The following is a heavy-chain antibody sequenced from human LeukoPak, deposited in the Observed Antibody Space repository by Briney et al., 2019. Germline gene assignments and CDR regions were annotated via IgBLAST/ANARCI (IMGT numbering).Heavy chain of an antibody. J-gene: IGHJ4*02. CDR3: AREVAVAGTDLDY. V-gene: IGHV3-48*04. Sequence: GGSLRLSCAASGFIISSYSMNWVRQAPGKGLERVSYIRSSGGTIYYADSVKGRFTISRDNAKNSLYLQMNSLRAEDTAVYYCAREVAVAGTDLDYWGQGTLVTVSS. CDR2: IRSSGGTI. CDR1: GFIISSYS. D-gene: IGHD6-19*01.